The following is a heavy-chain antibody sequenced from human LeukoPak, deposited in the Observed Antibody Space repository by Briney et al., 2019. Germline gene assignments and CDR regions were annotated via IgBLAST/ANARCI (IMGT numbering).Heavy chain of an antibody. CDR2: IYPGDSDT. CDR1: GYSFTSYW. CDR3: ARRTASYDILTGPDY. D-gene: IGHD3-9*01. J-gene: IGHJ4*02. Sequence: GESLKTSCKGSGYSFTSYWIGWVRQMPGKGLEWMGIIYPGDSDTRYSPSFQGQVTISADKSISTAYLQWSSLKASDTAMYYCARRTASYDILTGPDYWGQGTLVTVSS. V-gene: IGHV5-51*01.